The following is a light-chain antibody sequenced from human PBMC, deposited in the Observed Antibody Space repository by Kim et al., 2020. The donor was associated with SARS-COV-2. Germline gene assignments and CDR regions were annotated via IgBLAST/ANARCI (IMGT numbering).Light chain of an antibody. CDR2: GAS. J-gene: IGKJ1*01. V-gene: IGKV3-20*01. CDR3: HQYAGAPWT. CDR1: HSISSSV. Sequence: SPEERATLSCSARHSISSSVAWNQHRPGQTPRLLIYGASTRATGIPDRFSGSGSGTDFTLTISRLEPEDVAVYYCHQYAGAPWTLGQGTKVDIK.